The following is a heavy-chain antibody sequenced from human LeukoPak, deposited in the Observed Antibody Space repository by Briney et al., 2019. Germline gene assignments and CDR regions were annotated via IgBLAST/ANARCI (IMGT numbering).Heavy chain of an antibody. CDR3: AKEARDCTNGVCYTRWFDP. V-gene: IGHV3-23*01. CDR2: ISGSGGST. D-gene: IGHD2-8*01. CDR1: GFTFSSYA. J-gene: IGHJ5*02. Sequence: GGSLRLSCAASGFTFSSYAMSWVRQAPGKGLEWVSAISGSGGSTYYADSVKGRFTISRDNSKNTLYLQMNSLRAEDTAVYYCAKEARDCTNGVCYTRWFDPRGQGTLVTVSS.